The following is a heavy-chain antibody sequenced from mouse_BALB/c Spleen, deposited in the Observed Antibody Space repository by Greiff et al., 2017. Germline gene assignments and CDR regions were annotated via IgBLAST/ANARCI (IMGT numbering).Heavy chain of an antibody. Sequence: VQVVESGAELVRPGVSVKISCKGSGYTFTDYAMHWVKQSHAKSLEWIGVISTYYGDASYNQKFKGKATMTVDKSSSTAYMELARLTSEDSAIYYCARDYGYDYAMDYWGQGTSVTVSS. J-gene: IGHJ4*01. CDR3: ARDYGYDYAMDY. CDR1: GYTFTDYA. D-gene: IGHD1-2*01. CDR2: ISTYYGDA. V-gene: IGHV1S137*01.